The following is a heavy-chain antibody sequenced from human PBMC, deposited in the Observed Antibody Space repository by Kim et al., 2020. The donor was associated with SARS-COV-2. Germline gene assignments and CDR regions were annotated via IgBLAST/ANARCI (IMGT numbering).Heavy chain of an antibody. J-gene: IGHJ3*02. V-gene: IGHV3-33*06. Sequence: GGSLRLSCAASGFTFSSYGMHWVRQAPGKGLEWVADIWYDGSNKYYADSVKGRFTISRDNSKNTLYLQMNSLRAEDTAVYYCAKGRRGALLLRSIDAFDIWGQGTMVTVSS. CDR2: IWYDGSNK. CDR3: AKGRRGALLLRSIDAFDI. D-gene: IGHD3-22*01. CDR1: GFTFSSYG.